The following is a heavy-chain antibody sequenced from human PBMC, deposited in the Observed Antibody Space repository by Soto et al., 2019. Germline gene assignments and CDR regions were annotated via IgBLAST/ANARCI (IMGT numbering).Heavy chain of an antibody. CDR2: ISGSGGST. Sequence: GGSLRLSCAASGFTFSSYAMSWVRQAPGKGLEWVSAISGSGGSTYYADSVKGRFTFSRDNSKNTLYLQMNSLRAEDTAVYYCAKDLGYGDYLDDYWGQGTLVTVSS. V-gene: IGHV3-23*01. D-gene: IGHD4-17*01. J-gene: IGHJ4*02. CDR1: GFTFSSYA. CDR3: AKDLGYGDYLDDY.